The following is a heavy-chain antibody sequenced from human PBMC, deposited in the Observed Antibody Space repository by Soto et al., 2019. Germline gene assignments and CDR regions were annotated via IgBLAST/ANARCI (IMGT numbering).Heavy chain of an antibody. J-gene: IGHJ5*02. CDR3: AREGSGYEGGDWFDP. D-gene: IGHD5-12*01. CDR2: IIPILGIA. CDR1: GGTFSSYT. Sequence: GASVNVSCKASGGTFSSYTISWVRQAPGQGLEWMGRIIPILGIANYAQKFQGRVTITADKSTSTAYMELSSLRSEDTAVYYCAREGSGYEGGDWFDPWGQGTLVTVSS. V-gene: IGHV1-69*04.